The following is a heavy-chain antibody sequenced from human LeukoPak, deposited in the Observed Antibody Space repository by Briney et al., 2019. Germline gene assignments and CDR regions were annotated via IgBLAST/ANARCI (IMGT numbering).Heavy chain of an antibody. D-gene: IGHD3-22*01. V-gene: IGHV4-34*01. Sequence: SEPLSLTCAVYGESFSGYYWIWLRQPPGKGLEWLGEINHSGCTNYNPSLKSRVTISVYTSKNQFSLKLSSVTAADTAVYYCARGNGYYYGRFDYWGQGTLVTVSS. J-gene: IGHJ4*02. CDR2: INHSGCT. CDR3: ARGNGYYYGRFDY. CDR1: GESFSGYY.